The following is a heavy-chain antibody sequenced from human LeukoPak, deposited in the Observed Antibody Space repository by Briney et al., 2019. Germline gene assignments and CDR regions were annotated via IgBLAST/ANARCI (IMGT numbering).Heavy chain of an antibody. Sequence: PSETLSLTCAVSTDSITSNWWSWVRQPPGKGLEWIGYIYYSGSTDYNPSLKSRVTISVDTSKNQLSLKLSSVTAADTAIYYCARHWGAHYDYWGQGTLVTVSS. J-gene: IGHJ4*02. CDR3: ARHWGAHYDY. CDR2: IYYSGST. CDR1: TDSITSNW. V-gene: IGHV4-59*08. D-gene: IGHD3-16*01.